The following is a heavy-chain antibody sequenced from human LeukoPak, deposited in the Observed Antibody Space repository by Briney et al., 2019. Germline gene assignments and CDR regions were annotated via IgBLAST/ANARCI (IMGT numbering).Heavy chain of an antibody. V-gene: IGHV1-46*01. J-gene: IGHJ3*02. CDR2: INASGGST. CDR1: GYTFTNYN. CDR3: ARATWYGGNPSGAFDI. D-gene: IGHD4/OR15-4a*01. Sequence: ASVKVSCKASGYTFTNYNLHWVRQAPGQGVEWMGLINASGGSTSYAQKFQDRVTMTRDTSTSTVYMELNSLRSEDSAVYYCARATWYGGNPSGAFDIWGQGTMVTVSS.